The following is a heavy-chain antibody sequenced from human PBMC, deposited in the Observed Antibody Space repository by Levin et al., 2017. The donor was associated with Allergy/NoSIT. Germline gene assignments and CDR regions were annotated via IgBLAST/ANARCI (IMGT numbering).Heavy chain of an antibody. CDR1: GFTFSTFD. CDR3: TKGAWLDY. CDR2: IIGRDSTT. J-gene: IGHJ4*02. V-gene: IGHV3-23*01. Sequence: GESLKISCAAFGFTFSTFDMSWVRQAPGKGLEWVSVIIGRDSTTYYADSVKGRFTISRDNSKNTVYLQMNSLRAEDTAVYYCTKGAWLDYWGQGTLVTVSS.